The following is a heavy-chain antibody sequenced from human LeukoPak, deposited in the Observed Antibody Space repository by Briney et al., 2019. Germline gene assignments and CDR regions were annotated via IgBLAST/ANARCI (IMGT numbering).Heavy chain of an antibody. V-gene: IGHV1-18*01. CDR1: GYTFTSYG. CDR2: ISAYNGNT. CDR3: ARVRIAAAGTDWFDP. Sequence: ASVKVSCKASGYTFTSYGISWVRQAPGQGLEWMGWISAYNGNTNYAQKLQGRVTMTTGTSTSTAYMELRSLRSDDTAVYYCARVRIAAAGTDWFDPWGQGTLVTVSS. D-gene: IGHD6-13*01. J-gene: IGHJ5*02.